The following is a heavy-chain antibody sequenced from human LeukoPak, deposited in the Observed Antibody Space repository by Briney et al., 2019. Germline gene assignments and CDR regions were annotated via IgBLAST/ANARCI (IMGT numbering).Heavy chain of an antibody. CDR1: GFTFSTYG. J-gene: IGHJ4*02. CDR3: AKDTGAYYYDSSDNPEPLSY. CDR2: ISYDGNKK. Sequence: GGSLRLSCAASGFTFSTYGMHWVRQAPGKGLEWVAVISYDGNKKYSADSVKGRFTISRDNSKNTLYLQMNSLRADDTAVYYCAKDTGAYYYDSSDNPEPLSYWGQGTLVTASS. D-gene: IGHD3-22*01. V-gene: IGHV3-30*18.